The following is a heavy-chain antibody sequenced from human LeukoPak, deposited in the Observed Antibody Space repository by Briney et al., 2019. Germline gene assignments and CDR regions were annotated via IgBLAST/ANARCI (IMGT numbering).Heavy chain of an antibody. CDR2: IYYSGST. Sequence: PSETLSLTCAVYGGSFSGYYWSWIRQPPGKGLEWIGYIYYSGSTNYNPSLKSRVTVSVDTSKNQFSLKLSSVTAADTAVYYCARLKKKRWLQLPPQSAIYYYYYMDVWGKGTTVTISS. V-gene: IGHV4-59*01. CDR1: GGSFSGYY. J-gene: IGHJ6*03. D-gene: IGHD5-24*01. CDR3: ARLKKKRWLQLPPQSAIYYYYYMDV.